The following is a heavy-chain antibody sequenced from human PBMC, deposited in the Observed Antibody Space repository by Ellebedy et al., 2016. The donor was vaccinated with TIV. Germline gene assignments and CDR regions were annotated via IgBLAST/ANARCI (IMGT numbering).Heavy chain of an antibody. Sequence: GESLKISXAASGFTVSSNYMNWVRQAPGKGLEWVSIIYPDGEAYYAGSVKGRFTISRDSSQNTLSLQMSSLRVEDTAVYYCARATLYNRGDNWGQGTLVTVSA. CDR1: GFTVSSNY. CDR3: ARATLYNRGDN. D-gene: IGHD1-1*01. V-gene: IGHV3-53*01. J-gene: IGHJ4*02. CDR2: IYPDGEA.